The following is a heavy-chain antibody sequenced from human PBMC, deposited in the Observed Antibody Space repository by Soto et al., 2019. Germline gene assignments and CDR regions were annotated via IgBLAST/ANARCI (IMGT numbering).Heavy chain of an antibody. Sequence: LSLSCAASGFTFSSYAMSWVRQAPGKGLEWVSAISGSGGSTYYADSVKGRFTISRDNSKNTLYLQMNSLRAEDTAVYYCAKDGVSSKGAIPGNYFDYWGQGTLVTVSS. D-gene: IGHD3-16*01. CDR1: GFTFSSYA. CDR3: AKDGVSSKGAIPGNYFDY. CDR2: ISGSGGST. V-gene: IGHV3-23*01. J-gene: IGHJ4*02.